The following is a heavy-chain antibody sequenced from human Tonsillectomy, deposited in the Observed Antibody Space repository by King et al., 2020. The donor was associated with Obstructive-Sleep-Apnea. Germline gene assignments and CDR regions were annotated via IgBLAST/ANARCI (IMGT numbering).Heavy chain of an antibody. V-gene: IGHV3-23*04. CDR1: GFTFSSYA. CDR2: ISGSGRST. D-gene: IGHD1-1*01. J-gene: IGHJ4*02. Sequence: VQLVESGGGLVQPGGSLRLSCVASGFTFSSYAMTWVRQAPGKGLEWVSVISGSGRSTYYADSVGGRFTISRDNSKNTLYLQMNSLRADDTAVYYCAKERDNWTDVPYYFDYWGQGTLVTVSS. CDR3: AKERDNWTDVPYYFDY.